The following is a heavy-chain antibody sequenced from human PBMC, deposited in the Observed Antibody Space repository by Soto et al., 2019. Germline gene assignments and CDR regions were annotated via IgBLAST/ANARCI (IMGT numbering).Heavy chain of an antibody. V-gene: IGHV1-69*06. D-gene: IGHD2-8*02. J-gene: IGHJ4*02. CDR1: GGTLTNFINYP. CDR3: ARRGTGGFLRYFDN. CDR2: IVPNIGTV. Sequence: QMQLVQSGAEVTKPGSSVTVSCKASGGTLTNFINYPINWVRQAPGQGLEWMGGIVPNIGTVNYAQKFQGRVTITADKSTCTAYMELSSLRSEDTALYFGARRGTGGFLRYFDNWGQGTLVTVSS.